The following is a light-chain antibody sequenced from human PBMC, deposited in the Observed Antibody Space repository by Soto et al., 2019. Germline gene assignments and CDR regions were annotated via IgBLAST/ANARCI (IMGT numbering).Light chain of an antibody. Sequence: IQMTQSPSSLSASLGDRVTINCRASQGIRNDLGWYQQKPGKAPKLLIYAASSLQSGVPSRFSGSGSGTDFTLTISSLQPEDFATYYCLQDYNYFSFGQGTRLEI. V-gene: IGKV1-6*01. CDR1: QGIRND. J-gene: IGKJ5*01. CDR2: AAS. CDR3: LQDYNYFS.